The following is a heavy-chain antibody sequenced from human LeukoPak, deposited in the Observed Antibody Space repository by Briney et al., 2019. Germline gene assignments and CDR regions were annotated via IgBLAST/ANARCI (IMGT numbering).Heavy chain of an antibody. CDR2: IYDSGST. Sequence: SETLSLTCTVSGGSIRSYYWSWIRQPPAKGLEWIGYIYDSGSTNYNPSLKSRVTMSVDTSKNQFSLKLSSVAAADTAVYYCARAGYNFYAMDVWGQGTTVTVSS. V-gene: IGHV4-59*01. D-gene: IGHD2-2*02. CDR1: GGSIRSYY. CDR3: ARAGYNFYAMDV. J-gene: IGHJ6*02.